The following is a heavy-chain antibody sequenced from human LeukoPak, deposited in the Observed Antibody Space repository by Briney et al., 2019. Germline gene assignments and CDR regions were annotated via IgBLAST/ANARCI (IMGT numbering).Heavy chain of an antibody. CDR2: IWYDGSTK. CDR1: GFSFKDTG. J-gene: IGHJ4*02. V-gene: IGHV3-33*01. D-gene: IGHD2-21*02. Sequence: GRSLRLSCAASGFSFKDTGMHWVRQAPGKGPEWLTIIWYDGSTKYYADSVKGRFTVSRDNSKNILYLQMNSLGAEDTAVYYCARDATRGGDNDYWGQGTRVIVSS. CDR3: ARDATRGGDNDY.